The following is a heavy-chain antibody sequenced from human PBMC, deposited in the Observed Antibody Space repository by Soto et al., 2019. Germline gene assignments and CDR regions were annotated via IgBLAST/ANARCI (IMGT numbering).Heavy chain of an antibody. CDR3: ARVERGTATTVVDAFDI. CDR2: MSHSGGT. Sequence: QVQLQQWGAGLLKPSETLSLTCAVYGGFVTSGSYYWSWIRQPPGKGLEWIGEMSHSGGTHFNPSLKRRVNISVDTSKNQFTLKMSFVTAADTALYYCARVERGTATTVVDAFDIWGPGTMVTVSS. J-gene: IGHJ3*02. V-gene: IGHV4-34*01. CDR1: GGFVTSGSYY. D-gene: IGHD1-1*01.